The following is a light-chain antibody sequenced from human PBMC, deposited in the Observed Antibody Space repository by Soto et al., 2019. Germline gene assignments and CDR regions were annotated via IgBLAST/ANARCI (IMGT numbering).Light chain of an antibody. Sequence: QSALTQPASVSGSPGQSITISCTGTSSDIGAYNSVSWYQQHPGKAPKLIIYDVTKWPSGVPDRFSGSKSGNTASLTISGLQAEDEADYYCCSYAGSYTHVFGTGTKVTVL. V-gene: IGLV2-11*01. CDR3: CSYAGSYTHV. J-gene: IGLJ1*01. CDR2: DVT. CDR1: SSDIGAYNS.